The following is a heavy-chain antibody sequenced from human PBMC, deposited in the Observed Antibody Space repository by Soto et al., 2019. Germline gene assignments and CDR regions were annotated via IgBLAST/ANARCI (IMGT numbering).Heavy chain of an antibody. CDR1: GFRFSNYG. D-gene: IGHD1-1*01. V-gene: IGHV3-33*01. CDR3: ARDDHLPDNGIDH. CDR2: IVADGTGL. J-gene: IGHJ4*02. Sequence: QVQLVESGGGVVQPGRSLRLSCAASGFRFSNYGMHWVRQAPGKGLEWLAVIVADGTGLHYADSVRGRFTISRDNSKNTLYLQLNSMGADVTAIYFCARDDHLPDNGIDHWGQGTLVTVSS.